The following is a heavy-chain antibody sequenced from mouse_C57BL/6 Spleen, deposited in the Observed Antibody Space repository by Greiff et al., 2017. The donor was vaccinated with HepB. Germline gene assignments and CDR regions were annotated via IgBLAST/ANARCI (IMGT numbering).Heavy chain of an antibody. D-gene: IGHD1-1*01. J-gene: IGHJ4*01. Sequence: LQGSGPELVKPGASVKISCKASGYAFSSSWMNWVKQRPGKGLEWIGRIYPGDGDTNYNGKFKGKATLTADKSSSTADMQRSSLTSEDSAVYFCARSGSSYVEAMDYWGQGTSVTVSS. CDR2: IYPGDGDT. CDR3: ARSGSSYVEAMDY. CDR1: GYAFSSSW. V-gene: IGHV1-82*01.